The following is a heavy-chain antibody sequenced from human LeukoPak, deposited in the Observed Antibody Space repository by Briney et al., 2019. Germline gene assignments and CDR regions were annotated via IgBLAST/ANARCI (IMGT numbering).Heavy chain of an antibody. CDR3: ARARYYDSPRRLDY. CDR2: INHSGST. V-gene: IGHV4-34*01. J-gene: IGHJ4*02. D-gene: IGHD3-3*01. CDR1: GGSFSGYY. Sequence: PSETLSLTCAVYGGSFSGYYWSWIRQPPGKGLEWIGEINHSGSTNYNPSLKSRVTISVDTSKNQFSLKLSSVTAADTAVYYCARARYYDSPRRLDYWGQGTLVTVSS.